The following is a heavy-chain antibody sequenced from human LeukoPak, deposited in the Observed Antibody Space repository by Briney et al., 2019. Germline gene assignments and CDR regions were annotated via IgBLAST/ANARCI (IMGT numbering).Heavy chain of an antibody. CDR1: GYTFTGYY. D-gene: IGHD1-26*01. Sequence: ASVKVSCKASGYTFTGYYMHWVRQSTGQGLEWMGWINPNSGGTNYAQKFQGRVTMTRDTSISTAYMELSRLRSDDTAVYYYARVSGSYYGGRNYYYMDVWGKGTTVTVSS. CDR2: INPNSGGT. J-gene: IGHJ6*03. V-gene: IGHV1-2*02. CDR3: ARVSGSYYGGRNYYYMDV.